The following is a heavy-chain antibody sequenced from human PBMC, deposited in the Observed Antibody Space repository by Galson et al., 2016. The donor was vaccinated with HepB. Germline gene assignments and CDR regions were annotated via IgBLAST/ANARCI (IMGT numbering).Heavy chain of an antibody. D-gene: IGHD6-19*01. CDR2: INFSGKT. V-gene: IGHV4-39*01. J-gene: IGHJ2*01. CDR1: GGSVSSATYY. CDR3: ARHLQWVVLRHFDL. Sequence: SETLSLTCTVSGGSVSSATYYWGWIRQPPGKGLEYIGSINFSGKTYYNPSLKSRVTISVDTSKNQFSLRLSSVIAADTSVYYCARHLQWVVLRHFDLWGRGTLVTVSS.